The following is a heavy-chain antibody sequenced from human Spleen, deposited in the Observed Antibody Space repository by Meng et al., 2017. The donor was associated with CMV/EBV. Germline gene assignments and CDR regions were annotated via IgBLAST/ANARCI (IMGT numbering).Heavy chain of an antibody. V-gene: IGHV1-18*01. D-gene: IGHD1-26*01. CDR2: INAYNGNT. Sequence: SCKASGYTFTTYGFSWVRQAPGKGLEWMGWINAYNGNTNYAQKFQGRLTMTTDTSTSTAHMELRSLRSDDTAVYYCARAKARNWFDPWGQGTLVTVSS. J-gene: IGHJ5*02. CDR1: GYTFTTYG. CDR3: ARAKARNWFDP.